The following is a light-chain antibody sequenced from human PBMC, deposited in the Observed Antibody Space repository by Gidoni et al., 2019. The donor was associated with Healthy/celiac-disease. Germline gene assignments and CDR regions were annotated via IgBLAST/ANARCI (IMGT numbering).Light chain of an antibody. Sequence: SYELTQPPSVSVSPGQTASITCSGHKLGDKYACWYQQKPGQSPVLVIYQDSKRPSGIPERFSGSNPGNTATLTISGTQAMDEADYYCQAWDSSILVVFGGGTKLTVL. J-gene: IGLJ2*01. V-gene: IGLV3-1*01. CDR2: QDS. CDR3: QAWDSSILVV. CDR1: KLGDKY.